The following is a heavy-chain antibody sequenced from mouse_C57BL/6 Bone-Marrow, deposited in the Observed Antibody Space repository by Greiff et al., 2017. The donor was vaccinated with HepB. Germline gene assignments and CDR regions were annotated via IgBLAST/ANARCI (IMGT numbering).Heavy chain of an antibody. CDR2: IDPEDGET. V-gene: IGHV14-2*01. CDR1: GFNIQDYY. D-gene: IGHD2-4*01. CDR3: AKSDDYDYGY. J-gene: IGHJ2*01. Sequence: EVQVVESGAELVKPGASVKLSCTASGFNIQDYYMHWVKQRTEQGLEWIGRIDPEDGETKYAPKFQGKATITADTSSNPAYLQLSSLTSEDTAVYYCAKSDDYDYGYWGQGTTLTVSS.